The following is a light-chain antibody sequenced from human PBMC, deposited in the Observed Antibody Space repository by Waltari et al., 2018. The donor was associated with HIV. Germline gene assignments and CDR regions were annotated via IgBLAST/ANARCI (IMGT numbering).Light chain of an antibody. CDR1: ILAEKY. CDR2: KDT. J-gene: IGLJ2*01. V-gene: IGLV3-27*01. Sequence: SYGLTQPFSVSVSPGQTARITCSGDILAEKYARWFQQKPGQAPVLVMFKDTGRPSGIPWRFAGSTAGITITLTIIGAQVEDDADYYCYAAADNKAIFGGGTKLTVL. CDR3: YAAADNKAI.